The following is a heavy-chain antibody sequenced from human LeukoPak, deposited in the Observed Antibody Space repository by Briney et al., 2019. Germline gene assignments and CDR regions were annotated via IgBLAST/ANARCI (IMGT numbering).Heavy chain of an antibody. CDR3: VRNWDY. CDR2: ISTRGNT. V-gene: IGHV4-4*07. Sequence: PSETLSLTCSVSGDFITNRYWSWVRQSAGKGLEWIGRISTRGNTNYNPSLKSQVTMSVDTSNKHFSLKLTSVTAADTAVYYCVRNWDYWGQGTLVTVSS. CDR1: GDFITNRY. D-gene: IGHD1-1*01. J-gene: IGHJ4*02.